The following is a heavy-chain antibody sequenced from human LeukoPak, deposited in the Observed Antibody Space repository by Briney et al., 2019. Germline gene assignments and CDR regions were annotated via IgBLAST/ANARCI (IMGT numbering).Heavy chain of an antibody. J-gene: IGHJ4*02. D-gene: IGHD3-22*01. Sequence: GGSLRLSCAASGFTFSSYAMSWVRQAPGKGLEWVSGISLDGATTYYAGSVEGRFTISRDNSKNTLYLQMNSLRADDTAVYYCAKDFPYYYDTSGYYQDSWGQGTLVTVSS. CDR1: GFTFSSYA. CDR2: ISLDGATT. V-gene: IGHV3-23*01. CDR3: AKDFPYYYDTSGYYQDS.